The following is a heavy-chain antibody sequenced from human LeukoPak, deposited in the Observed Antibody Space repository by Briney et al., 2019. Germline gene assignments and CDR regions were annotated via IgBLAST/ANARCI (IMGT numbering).Heavy chain of an antibody. Sequence: GGSLRLSCAASGFTFSSYSMNWVRQAPGKGLEWVSSISSSSSYIYYADSVKGRFTISRDNAKNSLYLQMNSLRAEDTAVYYCAKASGAYCGGDCLAFDYWGQGTLVTVSS. CDR2: ISSSSSYI. D-gene: IGHD2-21*02. CDR3: AKASGAYCGGDCLAFDY. J-gene: IGHJ4*02. V-gene: IGHV3-21*01. CDR1: GFTFSSYS.